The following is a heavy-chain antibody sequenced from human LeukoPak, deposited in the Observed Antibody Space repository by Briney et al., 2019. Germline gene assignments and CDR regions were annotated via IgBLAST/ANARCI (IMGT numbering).Heavy chain of an antibody. CDR2: IYYSGST. D-gene: IGHD2-15*01. Sequence: SETLSLTCTVSGGSISSSSYYWGWIRQPPGTGLEWIGSIYYSGSTYYNPSLKSRVTISVDTSKNQFSLKLSSVTAADTAVYYCARHGGGYCSGGSCYQHPDYYYGMDVWGQGTTVTVSS. CDR3: ARHGGGYCSGGSCYQHPDYYYGMDV. V-gene: IGHV4-39*01. CDR1: GGSISSSSYY. J-gene: IGHJ6*02.